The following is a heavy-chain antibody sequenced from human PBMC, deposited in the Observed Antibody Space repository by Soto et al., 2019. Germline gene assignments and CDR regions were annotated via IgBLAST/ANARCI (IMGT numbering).Heavy chain of an antibody. CDR3: AKPYSSSWYFFDY. Sequence: GGSLRLSCAASGFTFSSYGMHWVRQAPGKGLEWVALISYDGSNKYYADSAKGRFTISRDNSKNTLYLQMNSLRAEDTAVYYCAKPYSSSWYFFDYCGQGTLVTVSS. V-gene: IGHV3-30*18. D-gene: IGHD6-13*01. J-gene: IGHJ4*02. CDR2: ISYDGSNK. CDR1: GFTFSSYG.